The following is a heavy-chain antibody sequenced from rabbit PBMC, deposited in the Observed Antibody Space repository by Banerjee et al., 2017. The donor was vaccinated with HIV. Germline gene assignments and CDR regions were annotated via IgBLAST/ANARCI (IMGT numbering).Heavy chain of an antibody. V-gene: IGHV1S40*01. D-gene: IGHD6-1*01. J-gene: IGHJ4*01. CDR2: IYIGSSGST. CDR1: GFSFSSSYY. CDR3: ASMGYTYGYAGYAGYGYANL. Sequence: QSLEESGGDLVKPGASLTLTCTASGFSFSSSYYMCWVRQAPGKGLEWIGCIYIGSSGSTWYASWAKGRFTISKTSSTTVTLQMTSLTAADTATYFCASMGYTYGYAGYAGYGYANLWGPGSLVTVS.